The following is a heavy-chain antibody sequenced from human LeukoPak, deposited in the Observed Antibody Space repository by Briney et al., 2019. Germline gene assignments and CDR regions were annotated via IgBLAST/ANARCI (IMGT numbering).Heavy chain of an antibody. CDR2: INHSGST. Sequence: PPETLSLTCAVYGGSFSGYYWSWIRQPPGKGLEWIGEINHSGSTNYNPSLKSRVTISVDTSKNQFSLKLSSVTAADTAVYYCARSTALDCSSTSCYTADYWGQGTLVTVSS. CDR3: ARSTALDCSSTSCYTADY. J-gene: IGHJ4*02. D-gene: IGHD2-2*02. V-gene: IGHV4-34*01. CDR1: GGSFSGYY.